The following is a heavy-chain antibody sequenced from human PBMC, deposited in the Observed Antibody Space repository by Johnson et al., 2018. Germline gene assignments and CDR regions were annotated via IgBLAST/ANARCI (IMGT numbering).Heavy chain of an antibody. J-gene: IGHJ6*03. CDR2: IWYDGSNK. V-gene: IGHV3-33*08. CDR1: GFTFSSYW. CDR3: ARDLWFGESAGYMDV. Sequence: QVQLVESGGGLVQPGGSLRLSCAASGFTFSSYWMSGVRQAPGKGLEGVAVIWYDGSNKYDADSVKGRFTISSDNSKNTLYLQMNSLRAEDTAVYYCARDLWFGESAGYMDVWGKGTTVTVSS. D-gene: IGHD3-10*01.